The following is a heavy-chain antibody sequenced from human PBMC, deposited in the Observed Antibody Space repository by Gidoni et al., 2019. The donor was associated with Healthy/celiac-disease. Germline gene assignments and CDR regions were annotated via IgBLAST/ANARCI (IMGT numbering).Heavy chain of an antibody. V-gene: IGHV3-53*01. Sequence: EVQLVESGGGLIQPGGSLRLSCAASGFTVSSKYMSWVRQAPGKGLEWVSVIYSGGRTYYADSVKGRFTISRDNSKNTLYLQMNSLRAEDTAVYYCAREGIAAAATGYFQHWGQGTLVTVSS. CDR1: GFTVSSKY. CDR2: IYSGGRT. CDR3: AREGIAAAATGYFQH. D-gene: IGHD6-13*01. J-gene: IGHJ1*01.